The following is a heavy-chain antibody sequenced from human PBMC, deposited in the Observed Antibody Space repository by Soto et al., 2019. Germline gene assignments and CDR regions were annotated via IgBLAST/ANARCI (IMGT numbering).Heavy chain of an antibody. CDR1: GGSFSSSTW. V-gene: IGHV4-4*02. J-gene: IGHJ4*02. D-gene: IGHD3-10*01. Sequence: QVQLQESGPGLVKPSGTLSLTCAVSGGSFSSSTWWSWVPHPPGKGLQWFGEIHHSGSTNYIPSLKSRVTISVDKSRNQFSLKLSSVTAADTAVYYCARRWGEGRVDYWGQGTLVTVSS. CDR2: IHHSGST. CDR3: ARRWGEGRVDY.